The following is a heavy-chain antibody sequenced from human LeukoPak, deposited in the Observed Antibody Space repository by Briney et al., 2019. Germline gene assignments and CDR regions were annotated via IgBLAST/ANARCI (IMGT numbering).Heavy chain of an antibody. CDR1: GFTFSNYG. D-gene: IGHD3-16*01. CDR2: IWYDGSNK. J-gene: IGHJ2*01. V-gene: IGHV3-33*01. Sequence: GRSLRLSCAASGFTFSNYGMHWVRQAPGKGLEWVAVIWYDGSNKYYTDSVKGRFTISRDNAKNSLYLQMNSLRAEDTAVYYCTRCHWGWGSEYWYFDLWGRGTLVTVSS. CDR3: TRCHWGWGSEYWYFDL.